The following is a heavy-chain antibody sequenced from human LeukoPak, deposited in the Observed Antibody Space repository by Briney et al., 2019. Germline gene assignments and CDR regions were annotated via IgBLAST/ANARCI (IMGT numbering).Heavy chain of an antibody. CDR1: GFTFSDYY. Sequence: GGSLRLSCAASGFTFSDYYMSWIRQAPGKGLEWVSYISNSGNTIYYADSVKGRFTISRDNAKNSLYLQMNSLRAEDTAVYYCARDRRYCSSTSCFRTYFDYWGQGTLVTVSS. V-gene: IGHV3-11*01. D-gene: IGHD2-2*01. J-gene: IGHJ4*02. CDR2: ISNSGNTI. CDR3: ARDRRYCSSTSCFRTYFDY.